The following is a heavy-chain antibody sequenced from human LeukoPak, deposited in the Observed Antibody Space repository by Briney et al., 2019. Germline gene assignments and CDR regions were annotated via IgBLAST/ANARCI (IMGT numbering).Heavy chain of an antibody. CDR2: IYHSAST. D-gene: IGHD2-2*01. Sequence: GSLRLSCAASGFTFNRFVMNWVRQAPGKGLEWIGSIYHSASTYYNPSLKSRVTISVDASKNQFSLKLSSVTAADTAVYYCARGSTSWNWFDPWGQGTLVTVSS. CDR1: GFTFNRFV. CDR3: ARGSTSWNWFDP. J-gene: IGHJ5*02. V-gene: IGHV4-38-2*01.